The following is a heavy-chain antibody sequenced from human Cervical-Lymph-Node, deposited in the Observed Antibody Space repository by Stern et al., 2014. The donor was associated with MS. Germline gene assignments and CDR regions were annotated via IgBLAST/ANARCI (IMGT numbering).Heavy chain of an antibody. CDR1: GFTFSSSG. D-gene: IGHD4-23*01. CDR3: AREGGNTAEYFQH. CDR2: IWYDGSNR. J-gene: IGHJ1*01. Sequence: VQLVESGGGVVQPGRSLRLSCAAPGFTFSSSGMHWVRQAPGKGLEWLARIWYDGSNRYYADSVKGRFTISRDNSKNTLYLQMNSLRAEDTAVYYCAREGGNTAEYFQHWGQGTLVTVSS. V-gene: IGHV3-33*01.